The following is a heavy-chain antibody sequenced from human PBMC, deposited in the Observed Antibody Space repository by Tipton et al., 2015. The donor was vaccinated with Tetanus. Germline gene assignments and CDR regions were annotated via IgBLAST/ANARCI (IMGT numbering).Heavy chain of an antibody. D-gene: IGHD3-9*01. J-gene: IGHJ2*01. CDR3: ARRRSAILSGSYHWYFDI. Sequence: QLVQSGAEVKKPGESLKISCRGSGYNFIHYSIGWVRQMPGKGLEWVGIIDPRDSETFQGHVTISADKSISTAHLRWSSLEASDTAIYYCARRRSAILSGSYHWYFDIWGRGTLVIVSS. CDR2: IDPRDSET. CDR1: GYNFIHYS. V-gene: IGHV5-51*01.